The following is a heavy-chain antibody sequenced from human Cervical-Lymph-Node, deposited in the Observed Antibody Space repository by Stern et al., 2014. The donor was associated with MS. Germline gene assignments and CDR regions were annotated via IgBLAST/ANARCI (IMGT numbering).Heavy chain of an antibody. Sequence: EVPLVESGGGLVQPGRSLRLSCAASGFTFDDYAMHWVRQAPGKGLEWVAGISWNSGSTGYAGSVKGRFTISRDNAKNSLYLQMNSLRTEDTAFYYCAKDMDVGGTSGWLDYWGRGTLVSVSS. V-gene: IGHV3-9*01. CDR1: GFTFDDYA. CDR2: ISWNSGST. D-gene: IGHD6-19*01. CDR3: AKDMDVGGTSGWLDY. J-gene: IGHJ4*02.